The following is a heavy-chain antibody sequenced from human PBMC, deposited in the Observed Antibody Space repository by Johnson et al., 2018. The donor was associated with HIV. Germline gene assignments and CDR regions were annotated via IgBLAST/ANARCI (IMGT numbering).Heavy chain of an antibody. J-gene: IGHJ3*02. CDR1: GFTFSNAW. CDR3: ARARSTTFIATAGLEGSDI. D-gene: IGHD6-13*01. CDR2: IKSKTDGGTT. Sequence: VQLVESGGGLVKPGGSLRLSCAASGFTFSNAWMSWVRQAPGKGLEWVGRIKSKTDGGTTDYAAPVKGRFTISRVSSKNKLYLQMNSLRVEDTASYYCARARSTTFIATAGLEGSDIWGQGTMVSVSS. V-gene: IGHV3-15*05.